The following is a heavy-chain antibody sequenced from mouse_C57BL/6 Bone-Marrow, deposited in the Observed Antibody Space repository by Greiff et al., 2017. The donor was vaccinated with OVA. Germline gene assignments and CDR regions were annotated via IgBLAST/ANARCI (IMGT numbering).Heavy chain of an antibody. Sequence: QVQLKQPGTELVKPGASVKLSCKASGYTFTSYWMHWVKQRPGQGLEWIGNINPSNGGTNYNEKFKSKATLTVDKSTRTANKQLSSLTAEDSAVYCCAEGAWVAYWGQGTLVTVSA. CDR1: GYTFTSYW. J-gene: IGHJ3*01. CDR2: INPSNGGT. CDR3: AEGAWVAY. V-gene: IGHV1-53*01.